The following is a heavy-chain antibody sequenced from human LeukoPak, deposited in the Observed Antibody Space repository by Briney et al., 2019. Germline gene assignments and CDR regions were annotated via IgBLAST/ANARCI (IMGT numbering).Heavy chain of an antibody. CDR3: AALRPFDY. CDR2: IRVKAHNYAT. J-gene: IGHJ4*02. V-gene: IGHV3-73*01. D-gene: IGHD3-16*01. CDR1: GFTFSGSA. Sequence: GGSLRLSCVTSGFTFSGSAMHWVRQASGKGLEWIARIRVKAHNYATVYAASMKCRFTISRDDSKNTAYLQMTSLKPEDTAVYYCAALRPFDYWGQGTLVTVSS.